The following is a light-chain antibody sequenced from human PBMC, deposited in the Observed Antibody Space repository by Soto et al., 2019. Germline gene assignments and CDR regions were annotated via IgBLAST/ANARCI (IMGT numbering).Light chain of an antibody. CDR3: QQLNSYPLT. J-gene: IGKJ4*01. CDR1: QGISSY. Sequence: DIQLTQSPSCLSASVGDRVTITCRASQGISSYLAWYQQKPGKAPKLLIYAASTLQSGVPSRFSGSGSGTEFTLTISSLQPDDFATYYCQQLNSYPLTFGGGTKLDIK. CDR2: AAS. V-gene: IGKV1-9*01.